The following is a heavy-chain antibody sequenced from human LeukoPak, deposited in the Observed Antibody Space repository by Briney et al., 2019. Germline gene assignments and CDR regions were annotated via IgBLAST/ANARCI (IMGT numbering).Heavy chain of an antibody. V-gene: IGHV1-69*05. Sequence: ASVKVSCKASGGTFISYAISWVRQAPGQGLEWMGGIIPIFGTANYAQKFQGRVTITTDESTSTAYIELSSLRSEDTAVYYCARNAVTNNFDYWGQGTLVTVSS. CDR3: ARNAVTNNFDY. CDR2: IIPIFGTA. J-gene: IGHJ4*02. D-gene: IGHD4-17*01. CDR1: GGTFISYA.